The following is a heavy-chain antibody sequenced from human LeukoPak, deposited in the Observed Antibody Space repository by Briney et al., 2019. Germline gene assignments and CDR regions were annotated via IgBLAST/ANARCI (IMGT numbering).Heavy chain of an antibody. CDR2: FTHSGSA. Sequence: SETLSLTCDVSGGSFSDYFWNWIRQPPGKGLEWIGEFTHSGSANYKSSLKSRLSISIDTAKNHFSLKLSSVTAADTAVYYCARADVNYNLWSGFFDSWGQGTLVTVSS. V-gene: IGHV4-34*01. CDR3: ARADVNYNLWSGFFDS. CDR1: GGSFSDYF. J-gene: IGHJ4*02. D-gene: IGHD3-3*01.